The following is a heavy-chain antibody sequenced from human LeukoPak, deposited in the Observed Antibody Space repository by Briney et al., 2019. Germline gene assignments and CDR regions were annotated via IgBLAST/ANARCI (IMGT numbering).Heavy chain of an antibody. D-gene: IGHD3-22*01. CDR3: AREDLITMIVD. J-gene: IGHJ4*02. Sequence: GGSLRLSCAASGFTFDAYAMHWVRQAPGKGLEWVSGISWNSGSIGYADSVKGRFTISRDNAKNSLYLQMNSLRAEDTAVYYCAREDLITMIVDWGQGTLVTVSS. CDR2: ISWNSGSI. V-gene: IGHV3-9*01. CDR1: GFTFDAYA.